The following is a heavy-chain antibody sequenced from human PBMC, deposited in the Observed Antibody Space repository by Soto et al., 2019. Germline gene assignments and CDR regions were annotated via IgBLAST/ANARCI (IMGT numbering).Heavy chain of an antibody. D-gene: IGHD4-4*01. CDR3: AKDNYPPRPHIVHHKDAFVT. CDR1: GFTFSNYA. J-gene: IGHJ3*02. V-gene: IGHV3-23*01. CDR2: LSGSGGST. Sequence: GGSLRLSCAASGFTFSNYAMSWVRQAPGKGLEWVSTLSGSGGSTYYADSVKGRFTISRDNSKNTLYLQMNSLRAEDTAVYYCAKDNYPPRPHIVHHKDAFVTWGQGTMVTVSS.